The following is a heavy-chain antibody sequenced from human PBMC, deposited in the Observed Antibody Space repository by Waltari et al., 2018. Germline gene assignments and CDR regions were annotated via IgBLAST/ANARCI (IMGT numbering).Heavy chain of an antibody. CDR2: IATTSKT. D-gene: IGHD3-9*01. J-gene: IGHJ4*02. Sequence: QVQLVDSGGDLVGPGGSLTLSCAASGFSLTNYYMSWIRQAPGKGLEWISYIATTSKTKNADSVKGRFTISRDNANNSMYLHMNNVRVEDTAVYFCARAYGSTGDFDLWGQGTLVTVSS. CDR3: ARAYGSTGDFDL. CDR1: GFSLTNYY. V-gene: IGHV3-11*06.